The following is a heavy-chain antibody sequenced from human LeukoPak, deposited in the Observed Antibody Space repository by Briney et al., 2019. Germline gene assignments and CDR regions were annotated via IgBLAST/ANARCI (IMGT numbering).Heavy chain of an antibody. J-gene: IGHJ3*02. CDR1: GYTFTGYY. CDR3: ASPLVGATYLWAFDI. Sequence: ASVKVSCKASGYTFTGYYMHWVRQAPGQGLEWMGWINPNSGGTNYAQKFQGRVTMTRDTSISTAYMELSRLRSDDTAVYYCASPLVGATYLWAFDIWGQGTMVTVSS. CDR2: INPNSGGT. D-gene: IGHD1-26*01. V-gene: IGHV1-2*02.